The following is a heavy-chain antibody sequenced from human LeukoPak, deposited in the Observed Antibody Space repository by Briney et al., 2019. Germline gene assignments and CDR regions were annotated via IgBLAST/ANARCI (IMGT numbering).Heavy chain of an antibody. J-gene: IGHJ4*02. CDR2: IVPILGIA. V-gene: IGHV1-69*04. CDR1: GYTLTELS. CDR3: ARVPYGSGNMNS. D-gene: IGHD3-10*01. Sequence: SVKVSCKVSGYTLTELSMHWVRQAPGQGLEWMGRIVPILGIANYAQKFQGRVTITADKSTSTAYMELSSLRSEDTAVYYCARVPYGSGNMNSWGQGTLVTVSS.